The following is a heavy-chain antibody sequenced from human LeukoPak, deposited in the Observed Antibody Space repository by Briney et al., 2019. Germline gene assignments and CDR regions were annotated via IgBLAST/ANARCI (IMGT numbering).Heavy chain of an antibody. CDR1: GFTFSTYE. Sequence: GGSLRLSCAASGFTFSTYEMNWVRQAPGKGLEWVSYISSSGSTIYYADSVKGRSTISRDNAKNSLYLQMSSLRAEDTAVYYCARGPLHVVVPAATWFDPWARESWSPSPQ. V-gene: IGHV3-48*03. CDR3: ARGPLHVVVPAATWFDP. J-gene: IGHJ5*02. CDR2: ISSSGSTI. D-gene: IGHD2-2*01.